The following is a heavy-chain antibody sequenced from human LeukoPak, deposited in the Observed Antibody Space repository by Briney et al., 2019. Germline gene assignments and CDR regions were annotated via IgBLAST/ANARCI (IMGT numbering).Heavy chain of an antibody. D-gene: IGHD3-16*01. CDR3: ARKLWGSYYFDY. Sequence: GGSLRLSCAASGFTFSSYSMNWVRQAPGKGLEWVSSISSSSSYIYYADSVKGRFTISRDNAKNSLYLQMNSLRAEDTAVYYCARKLWGSYYFDYWGQGTLVTVSS. CDR2: ISSSSSYI. J-gene: IGHJ4*02. V-gene: IGHV3-21*01. CDR1: GFTFSSYS.